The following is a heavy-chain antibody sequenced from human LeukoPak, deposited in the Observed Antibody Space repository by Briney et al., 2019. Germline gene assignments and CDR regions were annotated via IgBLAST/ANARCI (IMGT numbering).Heavy chain of an antibody. CDR3: ARATVAGAFDF. V-gene: IGHV4-59*02. D-gene: IGHD6-19*01. J-gene: IGHJ4*02. CDR2: IYNSGSI. Sequence: SETLSLTCTVSGGSVPNFYWNWIRQSLGKRLEWIGYIYNSGSINYNPSPKSRVAISVDTSKNQFSLKLSSVTAADTAVYYCARATVAGAFDFWGQGTLVTVPS. CDR1: GGSVPNFY.